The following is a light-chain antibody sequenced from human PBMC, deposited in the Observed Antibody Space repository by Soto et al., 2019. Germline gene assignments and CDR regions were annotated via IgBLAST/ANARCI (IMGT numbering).Light chain of an antibody. Sequence: QSALTQPASVSGSPGQSVTISCTGPASDIAGYNYVSWYQQYPGKAPKLLLYEASNRPSGVSFRFSGSKSGDTASLTISGLQTEDEADYFCSSYSTTGPTFGGGTKLTVL. CDR3: SSYSTTGPT. CDR2: EAS. J-gene: IGLJ2*01. CDR1: ASDIAGYNY. V-gene: IGLV2-14*01.